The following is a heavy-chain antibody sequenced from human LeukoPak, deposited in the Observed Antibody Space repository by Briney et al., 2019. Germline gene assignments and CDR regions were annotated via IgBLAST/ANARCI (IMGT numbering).Heavy chain of an antibody. D-gene: IGHD6-13*01. V-gene: IGHV1-18*01. CDR1: GYNFITYG. J-gene: IGHJ4*02. Sequence: ASVKVSCKASGYNFITYGFSWVRQAPGQGLEWMGWINPYHGKTKYAQKLQGRVTMTTDTSTNTAHMELRSLTSDGTAVYFCARDRIAAAVLDFWGQGTLVTVSS. CDR2: INPYHGKT. CDR3: ARDRIAAAVLDF.